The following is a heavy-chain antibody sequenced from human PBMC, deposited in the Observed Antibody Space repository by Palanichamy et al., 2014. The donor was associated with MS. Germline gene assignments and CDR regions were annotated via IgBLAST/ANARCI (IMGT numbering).Heavy chain of an antibody. Sequence: EVQLVESGGGLVQPGGSLRLSCAASGFTFSSYWMHWVRQAPGKGLVWVSRINSDGSSTSYADSVKGRFTISRDNAKNTPYLQMNSLRAEDTAVYYCARSPNYDFWSGYCPDYWGQGTLVTVSS. V-gene: IGHV3-74*01. CDR1: GFTFSSYW. CDR2: INSDGSST. J-gene: IGHJ4*02. D-gene: IGHD3-3*01. CDR3: ARSPNYDFWSGYCPDY.